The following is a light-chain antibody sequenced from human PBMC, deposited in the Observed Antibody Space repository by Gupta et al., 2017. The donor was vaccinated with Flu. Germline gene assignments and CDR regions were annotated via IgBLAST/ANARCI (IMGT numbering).Light chain of an antibody. CDR3: GTRDNNRSAWV. CDR2: ENR. J-gene: IGLJ3*02. V-gene: IGLV1-51*02. CDR1: SSKVAKNY. Sequence: VSAAPGQRVTISCSGSSSKVAKNYVSWYQQLPGTAPKLLIYENRNRPSGISDRISASKSGTSATLDIIGLQTGEEADYDCGTRDNNRSAWVFGGGTKLTVL.